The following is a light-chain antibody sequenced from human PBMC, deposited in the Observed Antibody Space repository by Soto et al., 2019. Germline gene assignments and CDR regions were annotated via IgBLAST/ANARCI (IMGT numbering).Light chain of an antibody. J-gene: IGKJ3*01. CDR3: QQSYSTPFT. Sequence: DIHMTQSPSSLSASVGDRVTITCRASRSISSYLNWYQQKPGKAPKLLIYAASSLQSGVPSRFSGSGSGTDFTLTISSLPPEDFATYYCQQSYSTPFTFGPGTKVDIK. CDR1: RSISSY. V-gene: IGKV1-39*01. CDR2: AAS.